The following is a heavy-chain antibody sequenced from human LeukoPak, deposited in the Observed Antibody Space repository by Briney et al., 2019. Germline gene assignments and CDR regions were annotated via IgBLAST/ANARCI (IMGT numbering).Heavy chain of an antibody. CDR3: ARGQQLVPGGKPGYYDSSKEFDY. J-gene: IGHJ4*02. CDR1: GYTFTCYY. D-gene: IGHD3-22*01. V-gene: IGHV1-2*04. CDR2: INPNSGGT. Sequence: GASVKVSCKASGYTFTCYYMHWVRQAPGQGREWMGWINPNSGGTNYAQKFQGWVTMTRDTSISTAYMELSRLRSDDTAVYYCARGQQLVPGGKPGYYDSSKEFDYWGQGTLVTVSS.